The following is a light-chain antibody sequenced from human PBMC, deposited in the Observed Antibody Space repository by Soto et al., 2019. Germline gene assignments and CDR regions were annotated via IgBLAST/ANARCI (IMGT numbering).Light chain of an antibody. CDR3: QQYNTYPLT. Sequence: DIQMTQSPSTLSAAVGDRVTITCRASQTISNWLAWYQQTPGKAPKVLIFDASTLDGGVPSRFSGRRSVTDFALTISSLQPSDFATYYCQQYNTYPLTGGGGTKVEI. CDR2: DAS. CDR1: QTISNW. V-gene: IGKV1-5*01. J-gene: IGKJ4*01.